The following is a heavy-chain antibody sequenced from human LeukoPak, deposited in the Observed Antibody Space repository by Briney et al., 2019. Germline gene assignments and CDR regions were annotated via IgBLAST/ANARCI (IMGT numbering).Heavy chain of an antibody. Sequence: ASVKVSCKASGYTFTNYGISWVRQAPGQGLEWMGWISAYNGNTNYSQTLQGRVTMTTDTSTSTASMELRSLRSDDTAVYYCARDSVVVGATFHYWGQGSLATVSS. CDR3: ARDSVVVGATFHY. V-gene: IGHV1-18*01. CDR1: GYTFTNYG. J-gene: IGHJ4*02. D-gene: IGHD2-15*01. CDR2: ISAYNGNT.